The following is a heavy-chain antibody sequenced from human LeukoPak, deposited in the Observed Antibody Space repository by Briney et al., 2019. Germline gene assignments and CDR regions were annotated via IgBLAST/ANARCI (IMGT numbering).Heavy chain of an antibody. D-gene: IGHD2-15*01. V-gene: IGHV3-66*01. CDR1: GFTFSTYA. CDR3: ARKGYAPFDP. CDR2: IYSGGST. Sequence: GGSLRLSCAVSGFTFSTYAMHWVRQAPGKGLEWVSVIYSGGSTYYADSVKGRFTISRDNPKNTLYLQMNSLRAEDTAVYYCARKGYAPFDPWGQGTLVTVSS. J-gene: IGHJ5*02.